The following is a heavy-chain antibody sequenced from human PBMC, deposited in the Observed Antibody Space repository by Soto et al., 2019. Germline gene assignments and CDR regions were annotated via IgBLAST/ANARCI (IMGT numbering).Heavy chain of an antibody. CDR1: GYTFTSCY. CDR3: ARARSYYDFWSGYYKSYYYGMDV. D-gene: IGHD3-3*01. Sequence: GASVKVSCKASGYTFTSCYMHWVRQAPGQGIEWMGIINPSGGSTSYAQKFQGRVTMTRDTSTSTVYMELSSLRSEDTAVYYCARARSYYDFWSGYYKSYYYGMDVWGQGTTVTVSS. CDR2: INPSGGST. J-gene: IGHJ6*02. V-gene: IGHV1-46*01.